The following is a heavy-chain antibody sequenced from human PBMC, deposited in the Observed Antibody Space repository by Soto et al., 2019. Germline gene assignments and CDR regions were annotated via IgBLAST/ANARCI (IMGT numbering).Heavy chain of an antibody. Sequence: QVQLQQWGAGLLKPSETLSLTCAVYGGSFSGYYWSWIRQPPGKGLEWIGEINHSGSTNYNPSLKSRVTIPVDTSKNQCSLKLSSVTAADTAVYYCARPRRGGTFDYWGQGTLVTVSS. V-gene: IGHV4-34*01. D-gene: IGHD3-16*01. CDR2: INHSGST. J-gene: IGHJ4*02. CDR1: GGSFSGYY. CDR3: ARPRRGGTFDY.